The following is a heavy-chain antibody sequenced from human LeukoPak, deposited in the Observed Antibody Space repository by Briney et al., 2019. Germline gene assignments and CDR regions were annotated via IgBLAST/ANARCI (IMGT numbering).Heavy chain of an antibody. CDR2: IYWNDDK. V-gene: IGHV2-5*01. Sequence: SGPTLVKPTQTLTLTCTFPGFSLTTSGVGVGWVRQPPGKALEWFALIYWNDDKRYRSSLKSRLTITKDTSKNQVVLTMTNMDPVDTATYYCAHIHITYYYGSGTPLGAFDIWGQGTMVTVSS. CDR3: AHIHITYYYGSGTPLGAFDI. J-gene: IGHJ3*02. CDR1: GFSLTTSGVG. D-gene: IGHD3-10*01.